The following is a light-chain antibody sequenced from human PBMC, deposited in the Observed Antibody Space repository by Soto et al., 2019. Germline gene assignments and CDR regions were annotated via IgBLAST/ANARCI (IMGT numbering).Light chain of an antibody. Sequence: QSALTQPASVSGSPGQWVTISCTGTSSDIGGYNYVSWYQQHPGKAPKLIIYEVTYRPSGVSNHFSGAKSGNTASLTISGLQAEDEADYYCSSYTRRTTLVFGGGTKLTVL. CDR2: EVT. V-gene: IGLV2-14*01. CDR3: SSYTRRTTLV. CDR1: SSDIGGYNY. J-gene: IGLJ2*01.